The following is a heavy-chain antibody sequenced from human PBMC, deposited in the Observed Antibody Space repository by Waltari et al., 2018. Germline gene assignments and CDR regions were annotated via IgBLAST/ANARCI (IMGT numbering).Heavy chain of an antibody. CDR2: ISGSSSST. Sequence: EVQLLESGGGLVQPGGSLRLSCAASGFAFGNSALRWVRQDPGKGLEWISGISGSSSSTYYADSVKGRFTISRDNSKNTLYLQMNSLRVEDTAVYFCAKVEGGIVTRYYALDIWGQGTMVTVSS. D-gene: IGHD3-16*02. CDR1: GFAFGNSA. V-gene: IGHV3-23*01. J-gene: IGHJ3*02. CDR3: AKVEGGIVTRYYALDI.